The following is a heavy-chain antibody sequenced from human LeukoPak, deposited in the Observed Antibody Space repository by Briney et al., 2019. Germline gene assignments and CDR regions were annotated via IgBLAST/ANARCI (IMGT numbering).Heavy chain of an antibody. Sequence: GGSLRLSCAASGFTFSNAWMSWVRQAPGKGLEWVSYISSSGSPIYYADSVKGRFTISRDNAKNSLFLQMNSLRAEDTAVYYCARGSFLITFGGFIGWGQGTLVTVSS. CDR3: ARGSFLITFGGFIG. J-gene: IGHJ4*02. CDR2: ISSSGSPI. V-gene: IGHV3-11*04. D-gene: IGHD3-16*02. CDR1: GFTFSNAW.